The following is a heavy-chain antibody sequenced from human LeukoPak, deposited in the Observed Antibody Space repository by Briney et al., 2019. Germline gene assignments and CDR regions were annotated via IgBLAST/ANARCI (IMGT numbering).Heavy chain of an antibody. V-gene: IGHV3-30-3*01. Sequence: PGGSLRLSCAASGFTFSGHAMHWLRQVPGKGLQWVLGISHDGDNKYYPDSVKGRFIFSRDNSKNTLSLEMNSLRAEDTGLYYCARVGSGPLRNYYDYWGQGTPVTVSS. J-gene: IGHJ4*02. D-gene: IGHD3-3*01. CDR1: GFTFSGHA. CDR2: ISHDGDNK. CDR3: ARVGSGPLRNYYDY.